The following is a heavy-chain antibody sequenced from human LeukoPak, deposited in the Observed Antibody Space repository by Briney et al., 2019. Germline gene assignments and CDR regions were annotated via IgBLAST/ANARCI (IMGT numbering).Heavy chain of an antibody. CDR1: GYTFTGYY. Sequence: ASVKVSCKASGYTFTGYYMHWVRQAPGQGLEWMGRINPNSGGTNYAQKFQGRVTITTDESTSTAYMELSSLRSEDTAVYYCASGYYDSSGYYANDYWGQGTLVTVSS. J-gene: IGHJ4*02. D-gene: IGHD3-22*01. CDR3: ASGYYDSSGYYANDY. CDR2: INPNSGGT. V-gene: IGHV1-2*06.